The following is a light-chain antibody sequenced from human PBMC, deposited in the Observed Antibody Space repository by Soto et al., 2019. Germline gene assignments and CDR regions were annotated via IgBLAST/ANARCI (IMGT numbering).Light chain of an antibody. V-gene: IGKV1-9*01. CDR3: QQLNSYPLT. J-gene: IGKJ4*01. Sequence: IQLTQSPSSLSASVGDRVTITCRASQGISSYLAWCQQNPGKAPKLLIYAASTLQSGVPSRFSGSGSGTDFTLTISSLQPEDFATYYCQQLNSYPLTFGGGTKVDIK. CDR1: QGISSY. CDR2: AAS.